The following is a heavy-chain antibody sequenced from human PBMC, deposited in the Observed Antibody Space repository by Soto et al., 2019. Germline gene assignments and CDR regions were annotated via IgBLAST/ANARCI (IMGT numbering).Heavy chain of an antibody. V-gene: IGHV1-18*01. CDR1: GYTFTSYG. CDR2: INPYNGNT. D-gene: IGHD3-16*01. CDR3: ARDWFGIDY. Sequence: QVQLVQSGAELKKPEASVKFSCKASGYTFTSYGISWVRQAPGQGLEWMGWINPYNGNTNYAQKLQGRVTMTTDTTTNTAYMELRSLRSDDTAVYYCARDWFGIDYWGQGTLVTVSS. J-gene: IGHJ4*02.